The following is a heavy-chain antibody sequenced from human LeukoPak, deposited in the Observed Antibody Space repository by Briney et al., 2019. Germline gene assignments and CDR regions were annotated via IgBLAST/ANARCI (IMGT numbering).Heavy chain of an antibody. V-gene: IGHV3-48*02. Sequence: GGSLRLSCAASGFTFSSYSMAWVRQAPGKGLEWLSYITSSSNINYADSVKGRLTISRDNAKNSLYLQMNSLRDEDTAVYYCARSANPGVNEFDPWGQGTLVTVSS. CDR3: ARSANPGVNEFDP. CDR1: GFTFSSYS. J-gene: IGHJ5*02. CDR2: ITSSSNI.